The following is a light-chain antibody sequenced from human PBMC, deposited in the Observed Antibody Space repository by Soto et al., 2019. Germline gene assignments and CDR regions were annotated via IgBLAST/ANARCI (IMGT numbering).Light chain of an antibody. V-gene: IGLV2-11*01. CDR1: SSDVGDYIF. CDR2: DVS. Sequence: QSVLTQPRSVSGSPGQSVTISCTGTSSDVGDYIFVSWYQQHPGKAPKLMIYDVSQRPSGVPDRFSGSKSGNTASLTISGLQPEDEADYYCCSYTGNVLFGGGTKVTVL. J-gene: IGLJ2*01. CDR3: CSYTGNVL.